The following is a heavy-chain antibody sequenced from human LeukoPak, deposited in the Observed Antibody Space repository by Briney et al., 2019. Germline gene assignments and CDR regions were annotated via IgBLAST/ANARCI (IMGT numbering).Heavy chain of an antibody. V-gene: IGHV4-39*07. Sequence: PSETLSLTCTVSGGSISSSSYYWGWIRQPPGKGLEWIGYIYHSGSTYYNPSLKSRVTISVDRSKNQFSLKLSSVTAADTAVYYCARSLQLWLFAFDPWGQGTLVTVSS. CDR1: GGSISSSSYY. J-gene: IGHJ5*02. D-gene: IGHD5-18*01. CDR2: IYHSGST. CDR3: ARSLQLWLFAFDP.